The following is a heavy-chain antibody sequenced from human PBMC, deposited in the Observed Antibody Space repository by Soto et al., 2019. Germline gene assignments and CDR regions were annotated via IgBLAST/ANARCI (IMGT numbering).Heavy chain of an antibody. J-gene: IGHJ6*02. CDR3: ARRPTDNSSSWYAMGYGMDV. V-gene: IGHV1-69*06. CDR2: IIPIFGTA. Sequence: VASVKVSCKASGGTFSSYAISWVRQAPGQGLEWMGGIIPIFGTANYAQKFQGRVTITADKSTGTAYMELSSLRSEDTAVYYCARRPTDNSSSWYAMGYGMDVWGQGTTVTVSS. D-gene: IGHD6-13*01. CDR1: GGTFSSYA.